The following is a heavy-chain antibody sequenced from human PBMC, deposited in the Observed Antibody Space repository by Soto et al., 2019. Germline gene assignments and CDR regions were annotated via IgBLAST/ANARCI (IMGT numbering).Heavy chain of an antibody. CDR1: GFTFSSYA. V-gene: IGHV3-23*01. Sequence: PGGSLRLSCAASGFTFSSYAMSWVRQAPGKGLEWVSAISGSGGSTYYADSVKGRFTISRDNSKNTLFLQVNSLRAEDTAIYYCAKLGSSAWSPHYYFDYWGQGTLVTVSS. CDR2: ISGSGGST. D-gene: IGHD3-10*01. CDR3: AKLGSSAWSPHYYFDY. J-gene: IGHJ4*02.